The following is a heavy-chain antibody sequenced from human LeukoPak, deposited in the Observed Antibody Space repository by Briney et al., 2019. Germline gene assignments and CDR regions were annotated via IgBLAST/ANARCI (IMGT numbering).Heavy chain of an antibody. CDR1: GFTVSSNY. V-gene: IGHV3-66*01. J-gene: IGHJ4*02. CDR2: IYSGGST. CDR3: ARDSYYYGSSFD. Sequence: PGGSLRLSCAASGFTVSSNYMSWVRQAPGKGLEWVSVIYSGGSTYYADSVKGRFTISRDNSKNTLYLRMNSLRAEDTAVYCCARDSYYYGSSFDWGQGTLVTVSS. D-gene: IGHD3-10*01.